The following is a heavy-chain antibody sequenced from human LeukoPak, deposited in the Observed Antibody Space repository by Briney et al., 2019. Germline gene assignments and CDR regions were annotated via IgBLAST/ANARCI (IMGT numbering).Heavy chain of an antibody. V-gene: IGHV1-8*01. D-gene: IGHD2-2*01. CDR1: GYTFTSYD. J-gene: IGHJ6*03. Sequence: ASVKVSCKASGYTFTSYDINWVRQATGQGLEWMGWMNPNSGNTGYAQKFQGRVTMTRNTSISTAYMELSSLRSEDTAVYYCARGLVEVVVVPAASLYYYYYMDVWGKGTTVTISS. CDR3: ARGLVEVVVVPAASLYYYYYMDV. CDR2: MNPNSGNT.